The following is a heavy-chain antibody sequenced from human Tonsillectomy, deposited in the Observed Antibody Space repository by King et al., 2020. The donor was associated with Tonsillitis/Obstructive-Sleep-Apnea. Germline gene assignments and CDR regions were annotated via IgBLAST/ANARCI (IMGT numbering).Heavy chain of an antibody. CDR1: GFTFSSYA. CDR2: VSPSGGSR. V-gene: IGHV3-23*04. CDR3: ANEVVDSGYSYGPPDY. J-gene: IGHJ4*02. D-gene: IGHD5-18*01. Sequence: EVQLVESGGGLVQPGGSLRLSCAASGFTFSSYAMSWVRQAPGKGLEWVSGVSPSGGSRYYADSVKGRFTISRDNSKNTLYLQMNSLRADDTAVYYCANEVVDSGYSYGPPDYWGQGPLVTVPS.